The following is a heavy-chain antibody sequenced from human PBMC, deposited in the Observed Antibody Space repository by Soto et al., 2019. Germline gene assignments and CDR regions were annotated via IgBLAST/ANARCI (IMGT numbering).Heavy chain of an antibody. CDR3: ARGARDYYDSSGSLDAFDI. CDR2: IGTAGDT. V-gene: IGHV3-13*04. D-gene: IGHD3-22*01. Sequence: GGSLRLSCAVSGFNFSRHGMHWVRQAPGKGLEWVSAIGTAGDTYYPGSVKGRFTISRENAKNSLYLQMNSLRAGDTAVYYCARGARDYYDSSGSLDAFDIWGQGTMVTVSS. J-gene: IGHJ3*02. CDR1: GFNFSRHG.